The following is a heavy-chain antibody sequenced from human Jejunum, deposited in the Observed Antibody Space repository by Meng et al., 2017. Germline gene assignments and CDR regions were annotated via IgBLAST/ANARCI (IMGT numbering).Heavy chain of an antibody. Sequence: QVKLQESGPGLVTPSGTPSLTCTVSGVSTTAPFYWTWIRQAPGKGLEWIGEVWPSGATYYNPSLSSRITISIDTSNNQFSLEVAFLTAADTVVYYCARAIRERYFDSWGQGTLVTVSS. CDR1: GVSTTAPFY. J-gene: IGHJ4*02. CDR3: ARAIRERYFDS. D-gene: IGHD1-14*01. CDR2: VWPSGAT. V-gene: IGHV4-4*02.